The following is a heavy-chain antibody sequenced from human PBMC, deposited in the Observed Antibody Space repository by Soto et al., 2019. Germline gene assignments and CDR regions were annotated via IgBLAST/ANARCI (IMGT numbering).Heavy chain of an antibody. J-gene: IGHJ6*02. CDR1: GGSISSSNW. CDR2: IYHSGST. V-gene: IGHV4-4*02. CDR3: ARSRILTSPYYDFWSGPYGMDV. Sequence: LSLTCAVSGGSISSSNWWSWVRQPPGKGLEWIGEIYHSGSTNYNPSLKSRVTISVDKSKNQFSLKLSSVTAADTAVYYCARSRILTSPYYDFWSGPYGMDVWGQGTTVTVSS. D-gene: IGHD3-3*01.